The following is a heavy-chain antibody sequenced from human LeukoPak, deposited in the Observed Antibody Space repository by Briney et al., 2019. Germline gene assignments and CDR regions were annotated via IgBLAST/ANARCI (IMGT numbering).Heavy chain of an antibody. CDR3: VLMPGY. V-gene: IGHV4-59*08. CDR2: IYYSGST. D-gene: IGHD2-2*01. J-gene: IGHJ4*02. Sequence: SETLSLTCTVSGGSISSYYWSWIRQPPGKGLEWIGYIYYSGSTNYNPSLKSRVTISVDTSKNQFSLKLTSVTAADTAVYYCVLMPGYWGQGILVTVSS. CDR1: GGSISSYY.